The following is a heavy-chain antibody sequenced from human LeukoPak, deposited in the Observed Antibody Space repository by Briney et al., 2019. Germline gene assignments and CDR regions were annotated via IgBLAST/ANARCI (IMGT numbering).Heavy chain of an antibody. Sequence: SVKVSCKASGFTFTSSAMQWVRQARGQRLEWIGWIVVGSGNTNYAQKFQERVTITRDMSTSTAYMELSSLRSEDTAVYYCAAGAFISGWVDTAMVSFGYWGQGTLVTVSS. CDR3: AAGAFISGWVDTAMVSFGY. CDR1: GFTFTSSA. D-gene: IGHD5-18*01. J-gene: IGHJ4*02. V-gene: IGHV1-58*02. CDR2: IVVGSGNT.